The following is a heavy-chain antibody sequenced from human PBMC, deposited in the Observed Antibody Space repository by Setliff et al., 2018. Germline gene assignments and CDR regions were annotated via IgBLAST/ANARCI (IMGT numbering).Heavy chain of an antibody. V-gene: IGHV3-72*01. CDR3: ARSFSRREKFLLDY. CDR1: GFTFSAHY. J-gene: IGHJ4*02. CDR2: IRNKDNSYTT. Sequence: GGSLRLSCAASGFTFSAHYMDWLRQAPGKGLEWVGRIRNKDNSYTTEYAASVKGRFTISRDDSKNSLYLQMNGLKTEDRAVYYCARSFSRREKFLLDYWGQGALVTVSS.